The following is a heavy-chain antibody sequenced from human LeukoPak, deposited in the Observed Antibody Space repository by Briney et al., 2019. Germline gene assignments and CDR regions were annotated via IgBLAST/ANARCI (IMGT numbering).Heavy chain of an antibody. Sequence: KASETLSLTCTVSGGSISSYYWSWIRQPPGKGLEWIGYIYYSGSTNYNPSLKSRVTISVDTSKNQFSLKLSSVTAADTAVYYCARSRLHRYYYGMDVWGQGTTVTVSS. V-gene: IGHV4-59*01. D-gene: IGHD4-11*01. CDR3: ARSRLHRYYYGMDV. CDR2: IYYSGST. J-gene: IGHJ6*02. CDR1: GGSISSYY.